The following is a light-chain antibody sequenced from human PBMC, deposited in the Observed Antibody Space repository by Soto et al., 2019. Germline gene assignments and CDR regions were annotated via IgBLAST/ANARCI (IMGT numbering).Light chain of an antibody. V-gene: IGKV1-5*01. CDR3: QQANSFPIT. CDR2: DAS. Sequence: DIQMTQSPSTLSASVGDGVTIAFRASQRISTWLAWYQQKPGKAPKPLISDASSLETGVPSRFSGSGSGTEFTLTINSLQPDDFATYYCQQANSFPITFGQGTRLEIK. CDR1: QRISTW. J-gene: IGKJ5*01.